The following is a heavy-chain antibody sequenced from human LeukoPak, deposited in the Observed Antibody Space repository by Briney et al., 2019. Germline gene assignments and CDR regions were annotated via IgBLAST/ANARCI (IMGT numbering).Heavy chain of an antibody. Sequence: SVKVSCKASGGTFSSYAISGVRQAPGQGLEWMGGIIPIFGTANYAQKFQGRVTITTDESTSTAYMELSSLRSEDTAVYYCASRSLKGKEGQRITMVRGVIGWYFDLWGRGTLVTVSS. CDR1: GGTFSSYA. J-gene: IGHJ2*01. CDR3: ASRSLKGKEGQRITMVRGVIGWYFDL. CDR2: IIPIFGTA. V-gene: IGHV1-69*05. D-gene: IGHD3-10*01.